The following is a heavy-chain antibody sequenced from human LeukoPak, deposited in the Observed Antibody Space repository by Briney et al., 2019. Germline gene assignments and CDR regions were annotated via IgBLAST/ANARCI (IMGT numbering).Heavy chain of an antibody. J-gene: IGHJ4*02. CDR3: AKSATITMILMVLSDEFYFDS. D-gene: IGHD3-22*01. CDR2: LSGSGTST. Sequence: GGSLRLSRAVSGFTFSSYAMSWVRQAPGKGLEWVSTLSGSGTSTYYADSVKGRFTISRDNSKNTLYLQMNSLRAEDTAVYYCAKSATITMILMVLSDEFYFDSWGQGTLVTVSS. V-gene: IGHV3-23*01. CDR1: GFTFSSYA.